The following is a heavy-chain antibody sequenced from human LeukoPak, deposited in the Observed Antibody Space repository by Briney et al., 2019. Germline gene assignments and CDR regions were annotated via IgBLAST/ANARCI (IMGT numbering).Heavy chain of an antibody. CDR3: ARDIQDAFDI. J-gene: IGHJ3*02. D-gene: IGHD2-21*01. Sequence: PGGSLRLSCAASGFTFSSYAMHWVRQAPGKGLEWVAVISYDGSNKYYADSVEGRFTISRDNSKNTLYLQMNSLRAEDTAVYYCARDIQDAFDIWGQGTMVTVSS. CDR2: ISYDGSNK. V-gene: IGHV3-30*04. CDR1: GFTFSSYA.